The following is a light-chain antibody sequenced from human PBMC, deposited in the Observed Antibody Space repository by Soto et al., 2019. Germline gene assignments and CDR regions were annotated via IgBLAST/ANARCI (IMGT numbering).Light chain of an antibody. J-gene: IGKJ2*01. CDR2: GAS. V-gene: IGKV3-15*01. Sequence: EIVMTQSPATLSVSPGERATLSCRASQSINGNLAWYQQKPGQAPRLLIYGASTRATGIPARFSGSGSGTEFTLSISSLQSEDFAVYYCQQYNNWPPMYTFGQGTKVDIK. CDR1: QSINGN. CDR3: QQYNNWPPMYT.